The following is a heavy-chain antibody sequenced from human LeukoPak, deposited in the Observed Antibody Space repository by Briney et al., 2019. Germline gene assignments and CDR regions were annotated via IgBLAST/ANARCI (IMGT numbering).Heavy chain of an antibody. D-gene: IGHD4-23*01. V-gene: IGHV3-7*01. CDR2: IKQDGSEK. CDR1: GFIFSSYW. CDR3: AKDPYGGKTPDAFDI. Sequence: GGSLRLSCAASGFIFSSYWMGWVRQAPGKGLEWVANIKQDGSEKYYVDSVKGRFTISRDNAKNSLYLQMNSLRDEDTAVYYCAKDPYGGKTPDAFDIWGQGTMVTVSS. J-gene: IGHJ3*02.